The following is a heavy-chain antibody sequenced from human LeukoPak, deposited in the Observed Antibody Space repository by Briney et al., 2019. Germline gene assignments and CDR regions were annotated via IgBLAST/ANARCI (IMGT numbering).Heavy chain of an antibody. CDR2: IIPIFGTA. J-gene: IGHJ3*02. D-gene: IGHD2-21*02. CDR1: GGTFSSYA. Sequence: SVKVSCKASGGTFSSYAISWVRQAPGQGLEWMGGIIPIFGTANYAQKFQGRVTITTDESTSTAYMELSSLRSEDTAVYYCATRAYCGGDCYSDAFDIWGQGTMVIVSS. V-gene: IGHV1-69*05. CDR3: ATRAYCGGDCYSDAFDI.